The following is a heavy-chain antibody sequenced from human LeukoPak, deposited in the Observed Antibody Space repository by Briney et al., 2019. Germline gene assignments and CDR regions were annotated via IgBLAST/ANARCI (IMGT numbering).Heavy chain of an antibody. J-gene: IGHJ4*02. CDR1: GFPFSNYW. CDR2: INNDGSKT. V-gene: IGHV3-74*01. D-gene: IGHD5-24*01. Sequence: GGSLRLSCGASGFPFSNYWMHWVRQVPGKGLVWLSHINNDGSKTKYADSVKGRFTISRDNAKNTVYLQMNSLRAEDTAVYYCAMGMATIRDYWGQGTLVTVSS. CDR3: AMGMATIRDY.